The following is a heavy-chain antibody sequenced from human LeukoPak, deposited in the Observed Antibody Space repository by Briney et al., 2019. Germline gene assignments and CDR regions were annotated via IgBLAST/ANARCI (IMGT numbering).Heavy chain of an antibody. V-gene: IGHV4-34*01. D-gene: IGHD3-10*01. CDR1: GGSFSGYY. J-gene: IGHJ4*02. Sequence: PSETLSLTCAVYGGSFSGYYWSWIRQPPGKGLEWIGEINHSGSTNYNPSLKSRVTISVDTSKNQFSLKLSSVTAADTAVYYCARGPYGSGSYYGYWGQGTLVTVPS. CDR3: ARGPYGSGSYYGY. CDR2: INHSGST.